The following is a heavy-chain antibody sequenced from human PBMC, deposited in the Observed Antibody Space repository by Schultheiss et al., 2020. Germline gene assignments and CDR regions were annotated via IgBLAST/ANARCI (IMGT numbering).Heavy chain of an antibody. V-gene: IGHV4-59*12. Sequence: SETLSLTCTVSGGSISSYYWSWIRQHPGKGLEWIGYIYYSGSTYYNPSLKSRVTISVDKSKNQVSLRLSSVTAADTAMYYCARLIAARTRGWFDPWGQGTLVTVSS. D-gene: IGHD6-6*01. J-gene: IGHJ5*02. CDR3: ARLIAARTRGWFDP. CDR1: GGSISSYY. CDR2: IYYSGST.